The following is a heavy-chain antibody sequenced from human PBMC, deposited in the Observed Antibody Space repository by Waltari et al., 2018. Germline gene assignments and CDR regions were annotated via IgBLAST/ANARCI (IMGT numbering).Heavy chain of an antibody. J-gene: IGHJ2*01. V-gene: IGHV5-51*01. Sequence: EVQLVQSGAEVKKPGESLKISCKGSGYSFTSYWIGWVRQMPGKGLEWMGIIYPGDSDTRYSPSFQGKVTIAADKSISTAYLQWSSLKASDTAMYYCARGPRWPSTVVNWYFDLWGRGTLVTVSS. CDR1: GYSFTSYW. D-gene: IGHD4-17*01. CDR2: IYPGDSDT. CDR3: ARGPRWPSTVVNWYFDL.